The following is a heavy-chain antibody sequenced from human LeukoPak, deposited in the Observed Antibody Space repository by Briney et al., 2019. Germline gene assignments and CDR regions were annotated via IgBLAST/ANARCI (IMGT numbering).Heavy chain of an antibody. CDR1: GFTFSDYY. J-gene: IGHJ4*02. CDR2: ISSSGSTI. V-gene: IGHV3-11*01. D-gene: IGHD3-9*01. Sequence: PGGSLRLSCAASGFTFSDYYMSWLRQAPGKGREWVSYISSSGSTIYYADSVKGRFTISRDNAKNSLYLQMNSLRAEDTAVYYCARVFKYYDILTGQGYFDYWGQGTLVTVSS. CDR3: ARVFKYYDILTGQGYFDY.